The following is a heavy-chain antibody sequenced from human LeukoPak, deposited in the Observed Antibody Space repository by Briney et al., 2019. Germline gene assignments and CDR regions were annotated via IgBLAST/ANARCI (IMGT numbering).Heavy chain of an antibody. CDR1: GGSISSYY. J-gene: IGHJ4*02. Sequence: PSETLSLTCTVSGGSISSYYWSSIRQPPGKGLEWIGYIYYSGSTNYNPSLKSRVTISVDTSKNQFSLKLSSVTAADTAVYYCARTYSGWPLDYWGQGTLVTVSS. CDR3: ARTYSGWPLDY. V-gene: IGHV4-59*01. CDR2: IYYSGST. D-gene: IGHD6-19*01.